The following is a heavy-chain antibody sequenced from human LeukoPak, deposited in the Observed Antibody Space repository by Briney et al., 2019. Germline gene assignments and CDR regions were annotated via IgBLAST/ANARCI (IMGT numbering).Heavy chain of an antibody. V-gene: IGHV1-8*01. Sequence: GASVKVSCKASGYIFTSYDINWVRQATGQGPEWMGWMKPNSGNTGYAQKFQGRVTMTRNTSISTAYMELSSLRSEDTAVYYCATRPVGSGSYRDWGQGTLVTVSS. CDR3: ATRPVGSGSYRD. CDR2: MKPNSGNT. J-gene: IGHJ4*02. D-gene: IGHD3-10*01. CDR1: GYIFTSYD.